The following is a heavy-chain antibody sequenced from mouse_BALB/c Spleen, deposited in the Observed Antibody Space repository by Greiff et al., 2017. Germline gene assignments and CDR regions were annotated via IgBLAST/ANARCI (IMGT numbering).Heavy chain of an antibody. V-gene: IGHV14-3*02. CDR3: ARSGGNGYAMDD. J-gene: IGHJ4*01. D-gene: IGHD2-1*01. Sequence: EVQLQQSGAELVKPGASVKLSCTASGFNIKDTYMHWVKQRPEQGLEWIGRIDPANGNTKYDPKFQGKATIAADTSSNTAYLQLSSLTSEDTAVYYGARSGGNGYAMDDWGQGTSVTVSS. CDR2: IDPANGNT. CDR1: GFNIKDTY.